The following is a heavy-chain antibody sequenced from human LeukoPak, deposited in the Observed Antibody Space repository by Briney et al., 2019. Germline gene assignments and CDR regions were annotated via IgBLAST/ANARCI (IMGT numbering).Heavy chain of an antibody. CDR3: ARDRGGRTGYASGDFDF. D-gene: IGHD5-12*01. CDR1: SFSISNGFY. V-gene: IGHV4-38-2*02. J-gene: IGHJ4*02. CDR2: VFYSGVT. Sequence: SETLSLTCVVSSFSISNGFYWVWIRQPPGKGLEWIGNVFYSGVTYYNPSLMSRVTISVDTSKNQFSLKLNSVTAADTAVYYCARDRGGRTGYASGDFDFWGQGVLVAVSS.